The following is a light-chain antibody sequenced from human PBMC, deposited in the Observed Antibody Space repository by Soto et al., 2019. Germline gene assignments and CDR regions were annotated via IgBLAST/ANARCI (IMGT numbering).Light chain of an antibody. CDR3: QSCDSSLSGFVV. J-gene: IGLJ2*01. V-gene: IGLV1-40*01. CDR2: GNS. CDR1: SSNIGAGYD. Sequence: QSVLTQPPSVSGAPGQRVTISCTGSSSNIGAGYDVHWYQQLPGTAPKLLIYGNSNRPSGVPDRFSGSKSGTSASLAITGLQAEDEANYYCQSCDSSLSGFVVFGGGTKLPVL.